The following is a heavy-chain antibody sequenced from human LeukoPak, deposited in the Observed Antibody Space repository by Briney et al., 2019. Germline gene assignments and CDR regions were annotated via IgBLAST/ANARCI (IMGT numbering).Heavy chain of an antibody. D-gene: IGHD1-26*01. CDR2: ISSNGGST. CDR3: AASRGSGSYYLYYYGMDV. V-gene: IGHV3-64*01. Sequence: GGSLRVSCAASGFTFSSYAMHWVRQAPGKGVEYVSAISSNGGSTYYANSVKGRFTISRDNSKNTLYLQMGSLRAEDMAVYYCAASRGSGSYYLYYYGMDVWGQGTTVTVSS. J-gene: IGHJ6*02. CDR1: GFTFSSYA.